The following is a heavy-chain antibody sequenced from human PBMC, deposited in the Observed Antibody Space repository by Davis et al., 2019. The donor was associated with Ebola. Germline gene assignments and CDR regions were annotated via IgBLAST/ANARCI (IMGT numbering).Heavy chain of an antibody. Sequence: SLKISCAASGFTFSSYGMHWVRQPPGKGLEWVSGISWNSASIGYAESVKGRFTISRDNAKNSLYLQMNSLRAEDTAFYYCAKGGGAIHDWFHPWGQGVLVTVSS. CDR3: AKGGGAIHDWFHP. CDR2: ISWNSASI. J-gene: IGHJ5*02. V-gene: IGHV3-9*01. CDR1: GFTFSSYG. D-gene: IGHD2-21*01.